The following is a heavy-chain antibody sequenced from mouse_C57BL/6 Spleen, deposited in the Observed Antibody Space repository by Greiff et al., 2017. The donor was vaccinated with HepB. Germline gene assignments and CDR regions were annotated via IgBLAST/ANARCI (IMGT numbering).Heavy chain of an antibody. CDR1: GYTFTSYW. V-gene: IGHV1-64*01. D-gene: IGHD2-3*01. CDR2: IHPNSGST. J-gene: IGHJ2*01. Sequence: VQLQQPGAELVKPGASVKVSCKASGYTFTSYWMHWVKQRPGQGLEWIGMIHPNSGSTNYNEKFKSKATLTVDKSSSTAYMQLSSLTSEDSAVYYCARRGDGLYYFDYCGQGTTLTVSS. CDR3: ARRGDGLYYFDY.